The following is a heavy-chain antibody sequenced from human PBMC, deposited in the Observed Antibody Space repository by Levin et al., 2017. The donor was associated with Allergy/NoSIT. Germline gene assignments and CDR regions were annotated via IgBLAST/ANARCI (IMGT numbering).Heavy chain of an antibody. D-gene: IGHD3-22*01. J-gene: IGHJ3*02. Sequence: SETLSLTCTVSGGSISSSSYYWGWIRQPPGKGLEWIGSIYYSGSTYYNPSLKSRVTISVDTSKNQFSLKLSSVTAADTAVYYCATKRDDRADAFDIWGQGTMVTVSS. CDR2: IYYSGST. CDR1: GGSISSSSYY. CDR3: ATKRDDRADAFDI. V-gene: IGHV4-39*01.